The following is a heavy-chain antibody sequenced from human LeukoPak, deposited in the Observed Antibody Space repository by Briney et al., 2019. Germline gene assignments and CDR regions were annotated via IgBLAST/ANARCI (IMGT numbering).Heavy chain of an antibody. Sequence: GGSLRLSCAASGFTFSSYGMHWVRQAPGKGLEWVAFIRYDGSNKYYADSVKGQFTISRDNAKNSLYLQMNSLRAEDTAVYYCAREGSGAAAGTVHWGQGTLVTVSS. J-gene: IGHJ4*02. CDR1: GFTFSSYG. V-gene: IGHV3-30*02. D-gene: IGHD6-13*01. CDR3: AREGSGAAAGTVH. CDR2: IRYDGSNK.